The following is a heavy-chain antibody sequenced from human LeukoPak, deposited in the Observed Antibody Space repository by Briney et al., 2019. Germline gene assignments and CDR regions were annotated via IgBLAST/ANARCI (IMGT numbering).Heavy chain of an antibody. V-gene: IGHV4-59*01. CDR1: GGSISSYY. J-gene: IGHJ3*02. Sequence: SETLSLTCTVSGGSISSYYWSWIRQPPGKGLEWIGYIYYSGSTNYNPSLKSRVTISVDTSKNQFSLKLSSVTAADTAVYYCASAVPGFYAFGIWGQGTMVTVSS. CDR2: IYYSGST. D-gene: IGHD2-2*01. CDR3: ASAVPGFYAFGI.